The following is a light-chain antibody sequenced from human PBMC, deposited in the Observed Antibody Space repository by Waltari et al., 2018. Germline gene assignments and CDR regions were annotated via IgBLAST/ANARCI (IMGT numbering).Light chain of an antibody. J-gene: IGKJ2*02. V-gene: IGKV1-5*03. CDR1: QSISSW. CDR2: KAS. CDR3: QQYGGT. Sequence: DIQMTQSPSTLSASVGDRVTITCRASQSISSWSAWYQQKPGKAPKLLIYKASSLESGVPSRFSGSGSGTEFTLTISSLQPDDFATYYCQQYGGTFGQGTKLEIK.